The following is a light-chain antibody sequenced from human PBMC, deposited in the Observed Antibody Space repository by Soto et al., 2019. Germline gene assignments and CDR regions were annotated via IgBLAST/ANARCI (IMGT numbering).Light chain of an antibody. V-gene: IGLV4-69*01. J-gene: IGLJ3*02. CDR2: VNSDGSH. Sequence: QSVLTQSPSASASLGASVKLTCTLTSGHSTYAIAWHQQQPEKGPRYLMKVNSDGSHSKGDGIPDRFSGSSSGAERYLTISSLQSEDEADYYRQTWFTGPPWVFGGGTKVTVL. CDR3: QTWFTGPPWV. CDR1: SGHSTYA.